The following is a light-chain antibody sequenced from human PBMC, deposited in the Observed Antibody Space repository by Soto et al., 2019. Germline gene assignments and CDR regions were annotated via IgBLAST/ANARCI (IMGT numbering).Light chain of an antibody. Sequence: EIVLTQSPGTLSLSPGERATLSCRASQSVSSSYLAWYQQKPGQAPRLLIYGASSRATGIPDRFSGSWSGTVFILTISRLEPEDLAVYYCQQYGSSYTFGQGTKLEIK. CDR3: QQYGSSYT. CDR2: GAS. V-gene: IGKV3-20*01. J-gene: IGKJ2*01. CDR1: QSVSSSY.